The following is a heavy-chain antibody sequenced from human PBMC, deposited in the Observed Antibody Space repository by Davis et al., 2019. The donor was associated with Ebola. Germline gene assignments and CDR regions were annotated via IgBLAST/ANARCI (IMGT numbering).Heavy chain of an antibody. V-gene: IGHV3-74*01. J-gene: IGHJ6*02. D-gene: IGHD3-10*01. Sequence: PGGSLRLSCAASGFTFSSYSMNWVRQAPGKGLVWVSRINSDGSSTSYADSVKGRFTISRDNAKNTLYLQMNSLRAEDTAVYYCARALRGSGSYYYYYYYGMDVWGQGTTVTVSS. CDR2: INSDGSST. CDR1: GFTFSSYS. CDR3: ARALRGSGSYYYYYYYGMDV.